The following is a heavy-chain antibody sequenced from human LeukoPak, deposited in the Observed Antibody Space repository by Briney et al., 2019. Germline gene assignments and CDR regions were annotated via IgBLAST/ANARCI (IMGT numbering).Heavy chain of an antibody. CDR1: GYSFTSYW. Sequence: GESLKISCKGSGYSFTSYWIGWVRPMPGKGLEWMGIIYPGDSGTRYSPSFQGQVTISADKSISTAYLQWSSLKASDTAMYYCARQGGDYVWGSYRYTEFDYWGQGTLVTVSS. D-gene: IGHD3-16*02. V-gene: IGHV5-51*01. J-gene: IGHJ4*02. CDR2: IYPGDSGT. CDR3: ARQGGDYVWGSYRYTEFDY.